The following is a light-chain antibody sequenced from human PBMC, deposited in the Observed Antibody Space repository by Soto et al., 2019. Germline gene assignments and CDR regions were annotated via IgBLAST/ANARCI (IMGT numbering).Light chain of an antibody. Sequence: DIQMTQSPSTLSASVGDRVTIACRASQSISSWLAWYQQKPGKAPKLLIYKASGLESGVPSRFSGSGSGTDFTLTISSLQPDDFATYYCQQYNSYSPLTFGGGTRWIS. CDR2: KAS. J-gene: IGKJ4*01. CDR3: QQYNSYSPLT. V-gene: IGKV1-5*03. CDR1: QSISSW.